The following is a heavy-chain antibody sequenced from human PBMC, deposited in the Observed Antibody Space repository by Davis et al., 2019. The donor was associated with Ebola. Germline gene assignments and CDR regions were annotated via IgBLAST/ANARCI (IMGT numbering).Heavy chain of an antibody. D-gene: IGHD6-19*01. CDR2: IYPGDSDT. V-gene: IGHV5-51*01. CDR3: ARKRSWYYYGMDV. Sequence: GESLKISCKGSGYTFTSYWIAWVRQVPGKGLEWMGIIYPGDSDTRYSPSFQGQVTISADKSISTAYLQWSSLKASDTAMYYCARKRSWYYYGMDVWGQGTTVTVSS. CDR1: GYTFTSYW. J-gene: IGHJ6*02.